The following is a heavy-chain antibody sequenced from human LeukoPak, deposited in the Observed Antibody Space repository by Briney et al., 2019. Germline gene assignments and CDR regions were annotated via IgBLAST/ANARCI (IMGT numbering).Heavy chain of an antibody. CDR2: IKSKTDGGTT. V-gene: IGHV3-15*01. Sequence: PGGSLRLSCAACGFTFSNAWKSWVRQAPGKGLEWVGRIKSKTDGGTTDYAAPVKGRFTISRDDSKNTLYLQMDSLKTEDTAVYYCTTADSGSYYVDYWGPGTLVTVSS. J-gene: IGHJ4*02. CDR3: TTADSGSYYVDY. CDR1: GFTFSNAW. D-gene: IGHD1-26*01.